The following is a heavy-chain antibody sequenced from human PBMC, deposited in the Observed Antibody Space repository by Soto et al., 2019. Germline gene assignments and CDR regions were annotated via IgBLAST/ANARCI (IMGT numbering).Heavy chain of an antibody. V-gene: IGHV3-74*01. Sequence: GGSLRLSCAASGFTFSSYWMHWVRQAPWKGLVWVSRINSDGSSTSYAGSVEGRFTISRDNAKNTLYLQMNSLRAEDTAVYYCARAPSYCSSTSCRSYGMDVWGQGTTVTVSS. CDR3: ARAPSYCSSTSCRSYGMDV. J-gene: IGHJ6*02. D-gene: IGHD2-2*01. CDR1: GFTFSSYW. CDR2: INSDGSST.